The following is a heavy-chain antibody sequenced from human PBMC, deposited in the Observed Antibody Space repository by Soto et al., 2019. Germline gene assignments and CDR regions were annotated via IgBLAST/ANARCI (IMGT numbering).Heavy chain of an antibody. D-gene: IGHD6-13*01. CDR2: TYYRSKWYN. V-gene: IGHV6-1*01. CDR3: ARGGPIGAAAGAGLYYYYGMDV. Sequence: SQTLSLTCAISGDSVSSNSAALNLSRQSPSRGLEWLGRTYYRSKWYNDYAVSVKSRITINPDTSKNQFSLQLNSVTPEDTAVYYCARGGPIGAAAGAGLYYYYGMDVWGQGTTVTVSS. J-gene: IGHJ6*02. CDR1: GDSVSSNSAA.